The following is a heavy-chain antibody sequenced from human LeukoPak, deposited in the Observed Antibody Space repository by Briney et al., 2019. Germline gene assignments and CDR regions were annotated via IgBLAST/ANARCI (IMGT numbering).Heavy chain of an antibody. Sequence: GRSLRLSCAASGFTFSEYYMSWIRQAPGTGLEWGSYISSSGSTIYYAASVKGRFTISRDNAKNSLYLQMNSLRAEDTAVYYCARGSGYYGSGSSDDVFDIWGQGTMVTVSS. CDR3: ARGSGYYGSGSSDDVFDI. V-gene: IGHV3-11*01. CDR1: GFTFSEYY. J-gene: IGHJ3*02. D-gene: IGHD3-10*01. CDR2: ISSSGSTI.